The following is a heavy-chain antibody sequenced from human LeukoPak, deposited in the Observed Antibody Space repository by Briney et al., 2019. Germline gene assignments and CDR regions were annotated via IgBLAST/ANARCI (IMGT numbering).Heavy chain of an antibody. V-gene: IGHV5-51*01. J-gene: IGHJ3*01. Sequence: GESLKISCRSSGYSFTSYWIGWVRQMPGKGLEWVGIIYPGDSDTRYSPSFQGQVTISADKPISTAYLQWSSLKASDTAMYYCARRQLPDAFDLWGQGPMVTVSS. D-gene: IGHD2-2*01. CDR2: IYPGDSDT. CDR3: ARRQLPDAFDL. CDR1: GYSFTSYW.